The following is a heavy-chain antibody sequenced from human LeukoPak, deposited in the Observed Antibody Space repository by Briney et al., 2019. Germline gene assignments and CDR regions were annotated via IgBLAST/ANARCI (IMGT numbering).Heavy chain of an antibody. CDR1: GHTFTGYY. CDR2: INPNTGDT. D-gene: IGHD6-19*01. CDR3: ARDSSGWYRWFDP. Sequence: ASVKVSCKASGHTFTGYYMHWVRQAPGQGLEWMGWINPNTGDTNYAQNFQGRVTMTRDTSISTAYMELSSLRSDDTAVYYCARDSSGWYRWFDPWGQGTLVTVSS. V-gene: IGHV1-2*02. J-gene: IGHJ5*02.